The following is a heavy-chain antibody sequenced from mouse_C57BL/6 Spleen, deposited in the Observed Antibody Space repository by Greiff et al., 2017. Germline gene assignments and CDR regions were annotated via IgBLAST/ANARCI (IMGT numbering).Heavy chain of an antibody. J-gene: IGHJ1*03. CDR3: ASTVVRYFDV. Sequence: QVQLQQSGPELVKPGASVKISCKASGYSFTSYYIHWVKQRPGQGLEWIGWIYPGSGNTKYNEKFKGKAALTADTSSSTAYMQLSSLTSEDAAVYYCASTVVRYFDVWGTGTTVTVSS. CDR2: IYPGSGNT. CDR1: GYSFTSYY. D-gene: IGHD1-1*01. V-gene: IGHV1-66*01.